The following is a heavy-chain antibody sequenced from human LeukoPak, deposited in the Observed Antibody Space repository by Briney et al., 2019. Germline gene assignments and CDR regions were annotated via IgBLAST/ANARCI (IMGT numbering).Heavy chain of an antibody. CDR3: AKDRPLYYYDSSGYPNFDY. CDR1: GFTFSNAW. V-gene: IGHV3-23*01. D-gene: IGHD3-22*01. Sequence: GGSLRLSCAASGFTFSNAWMSWVRQAPGKGLEWVSAISGSGGSTYYADSVKGRFTISRDNSKNTLYLQMNSLRAEDTAVYYCAKDRPLYYYDSSGYPNFDYWGQGTLVTVSS. CDR2: ISGSGGST. J-gene: IGHJ4*02.